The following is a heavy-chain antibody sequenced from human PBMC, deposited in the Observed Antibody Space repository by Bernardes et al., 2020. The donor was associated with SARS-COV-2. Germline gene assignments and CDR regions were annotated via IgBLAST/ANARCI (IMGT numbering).Heavy chain of an antibody. D-gene: IGHD4-17*01. CDR3: ARSYGGKTGFDY. V-gene: IGHV1-18*01. CDR2: TSAYNGNT. CDR1: GYTFPSYP. J-gene: IGHJ4*02. Sequence: ASVQVSCKASGYTFPSYPINWGRQAPGQGLEWRGWTSAYNGNTNYAQNLQGRVTMTTETSTRTAYMELRSLRSDDTAVYYCARSYGGKTGFDYWGQGTLVTVSS.